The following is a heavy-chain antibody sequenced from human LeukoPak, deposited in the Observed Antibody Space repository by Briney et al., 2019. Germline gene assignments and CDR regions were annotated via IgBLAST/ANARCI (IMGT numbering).Heavy chain of an antibody. D-gene: IGHD2-2*01. CDR2: INTDTGNP. Sequence: ASVNVSRKASGYTFTNYAMNWVRQAPGQGLEWMGWINTDTGNPTYAQGFTRRLVFSLDTSASTAYLQISSLKAEDTAVYYCARTLFGDQYQLLHNWFDPWGQGTLVTVSS. V-gene: IGHV7-4-1*02. CDR3: ARTLFGDQYQLLHNWFDP. J-gene: IGHJ5*02. CDR1: GYTFTNYA.